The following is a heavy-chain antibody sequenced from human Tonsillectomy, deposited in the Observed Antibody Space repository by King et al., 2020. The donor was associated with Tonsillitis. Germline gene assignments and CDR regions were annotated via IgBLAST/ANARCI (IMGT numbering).Heavy chain of an antibody. CDR1: GCTFSRYV. CDR2: IGNDGVVM. V-gene: IGHV3-30*18. Sequence: VQLVESGGGVVQPGRSLRLSCAASGCTFSRYVMHWVRQSPGEGLEWVAVIGNDGVVMYYADSVKGRFTLSSDNSENTLYMQMNSLRVEDTAVYYCAKEIKQVAGDWYFDLWGRGTLVIVSS. D-gene: IGHD6-19*01. CDR3: AKEIKQVAGDWYFDL. J-gene: IGHJ2*01.